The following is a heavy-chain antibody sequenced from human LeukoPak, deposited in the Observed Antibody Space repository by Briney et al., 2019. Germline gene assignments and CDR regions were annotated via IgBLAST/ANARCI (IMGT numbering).Heavy chain of an antibody. CDR1: GFTFSSYS. CDR3: ASIAALDY. D-gene: IGHD6-6*01. CDR2: ISSSSSYI. Sequence: GRSLRLSCAASGFTFSSYSMNWVRQAPGKGLEWVSSISSSSSYIYYADSVKGRFTISRDNAKNSLYLQMNSPRAEDTAVYYCASIAALDYWGQGTLVTVSS. V-gene: IGHV3-21*01. J-gene: IGHJ4*02.